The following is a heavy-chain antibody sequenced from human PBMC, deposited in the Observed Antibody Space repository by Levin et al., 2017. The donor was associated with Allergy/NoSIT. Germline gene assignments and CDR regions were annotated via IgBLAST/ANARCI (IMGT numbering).Heavy chain of an antibody. CDR1: GGSISSYY. D-gene: IGHD3-16*01. CDR3: AREGGTTPGDNWFDP. Sequence: SETLSLTCTVSGGSISSYYWSWIRQPPGKGLEWIGYIYYSGSTNYNPSLKSRVTISVDTSKNQFSLKLSSVTAADTAVYYCAREGGTTPGDNWFDPWGQGTLVTVSS. CDR2: IYYSGST. J-gene: IGHJ5*02. V-gene: IGHV4-59*01.